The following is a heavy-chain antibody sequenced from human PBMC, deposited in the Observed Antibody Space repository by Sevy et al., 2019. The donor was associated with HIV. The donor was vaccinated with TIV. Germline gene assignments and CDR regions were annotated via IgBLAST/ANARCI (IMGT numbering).Heavy chain of an antibody. Sequence: GESLKISCAASGFTLSTYWMHWVRQAPGKGLEWVSRISSDGGATNYADSVKGRFTISRDNAKNTLYLQMNSLRPEDTAFYYCARDLGFMGAHWGQGTLVTVSS. CDR1: GFTLSTYW. D-gene: IGHD3-16*01. V-gene: IGHV3-74*01. CDR2: ISSDGGAT. CDR3: ARDLGFMGAH. J-gene: IGHJ4*02.